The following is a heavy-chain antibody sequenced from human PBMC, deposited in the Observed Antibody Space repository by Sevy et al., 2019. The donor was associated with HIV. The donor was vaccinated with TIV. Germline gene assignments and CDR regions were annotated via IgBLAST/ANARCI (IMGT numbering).Heavy chain of an antibody. CDR1: GYTFTGHY. D-gene: IGHD7-27*01. CDR2: IDPINAGT. J-gene: IGHJ4*02. CDR3: VRIRFQTGAFDS. V-gene: IGHV1-2*02. Sequence: ASVKVSCKASGYTFTGHYLHWVRQAPGRGLEWMGWIDPINAGTNYAQKFKGRVTMARDTSISTAYMELSRLRFDDTAMYYCVRIRFQTGAFDSWGQGTLVTVSS.